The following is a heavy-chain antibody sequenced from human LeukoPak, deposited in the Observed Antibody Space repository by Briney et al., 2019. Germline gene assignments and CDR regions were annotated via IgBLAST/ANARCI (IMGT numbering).Heavy chain of an antibody. V-gene: IGHV1-18*01. J-gene: IGHJ3*02. CDR2: INAYNGNT. D-gene: IGHD7-27*01. CDR1: GYTFTNYG. Sequence: GASVKVSCKASGYTFTNYGIIWARQAPGQGLEWVGWINAYNGNTNYAQNLQGRVTMTTDTSTSTAYMELRSLRSDDTAVYYCARDRLGAGDAFDIWGQGTMVTVSS. CDR3: ARDRLGAGDAFDI.